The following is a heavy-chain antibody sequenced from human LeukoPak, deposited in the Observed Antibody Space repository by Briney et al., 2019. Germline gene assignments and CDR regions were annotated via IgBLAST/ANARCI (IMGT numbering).Heavy chain of an antibody. Sequence: PWGSLRLSCAASGFTFSSYWMHWVRQAPGKGLVWVSRINSDGSGTTYADSVKSRFTISRDNAKNTLYLQMSSLRVEDTAVYYCANGYTSTYYNALDIRGHGTMVTVSS. D-gene: IGHD3-16*01. CDR2: INSDGSGT. J-gene: IGHJ3*02. CDR1: GFTFSSYW. V-gene: IGHV3-74*01. CDR3: ANGYTSTYYNALDI.